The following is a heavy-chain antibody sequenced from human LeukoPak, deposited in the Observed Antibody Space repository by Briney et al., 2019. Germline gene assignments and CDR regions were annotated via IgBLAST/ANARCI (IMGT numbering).Heavy chain of an antibody. J-gene: IGHJ4*02. CDR3: ARDLYDYYGSGSYPPNY. Sequence: SETLSLTCTVSGGSISSYYWSWIRQPPGKGLEWIGYIYYSGSTNYNPSLKSRVTISVDTSKNQFSLKLNSVTAADTAVYYCARDLYDYYGSGSYPPNYWGQGTLVTVSS. CDR2: IYYSGST. D-gene: IGHD3-10*01. V-gene: IGHV4-59*12. CDR1: GGSISSYY.